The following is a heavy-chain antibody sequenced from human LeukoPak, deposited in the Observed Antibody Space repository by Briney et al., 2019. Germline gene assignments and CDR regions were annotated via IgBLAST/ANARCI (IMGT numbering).Heavy chain of an antibody. J-gene: IGHJ5*02. D-gene: IGHD4-17*01. V-gene: IGHV4-59*12. CDR2: IYYSGST. Sequence: SETLSLTCTVSGGSISIYYWSWIRQPPGKGLEWIGYIYYSGSTNYNPSLKSRVTISVDTSKNQFSLKLSSVTAADTAVYYCARVPDYGDYGWFDPWGQGTLVTVSS. CDR3: ARVPDYGDYGWFDP. CDR1: GGSISIYY.